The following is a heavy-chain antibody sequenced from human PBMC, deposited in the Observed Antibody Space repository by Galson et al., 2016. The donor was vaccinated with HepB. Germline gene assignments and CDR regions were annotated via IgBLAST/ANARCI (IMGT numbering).Heavy chain of an antibody. J-gene: IGHJ4*02. V-gene: IGHV3-53*01. Sequence: SLRLSCAASGFTVSDYYMTWVRQAPGKGLEWVSVVFLGGSTYYAQSVEGRFTISRDNSKNTPYLYMNNLTAGDTAIYYCGKHGGFDYWGQGALVTVSS. CDR1: GFTVSDYY. CDR2: VFLGGST. D-gene: IGHD3-16*01. CDR3: GKHGGFDY.